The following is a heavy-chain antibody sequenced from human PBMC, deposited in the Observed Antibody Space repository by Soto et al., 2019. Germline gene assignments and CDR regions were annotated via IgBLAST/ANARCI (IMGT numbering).Heavy chain of an antibody. J-gene: IGHJ3*02. CDR2: IYYSGST. CDR1: GGSISSGGYY. Sequence: LSLPCTVSGGSISSGGYYWSWIRQHPGKGLEWIGYIYYSGSTYYNPSLKSRVTISVDTSKNQFSLKLSSVTAADTAVYYCARELRMVRGVIINLDAFDIWGQGXMVTV. CDR3: ARELRMVRGVIINLDAFDI. D-gene: IGHD3-10*01. V-gene: IGHV4-31*03.